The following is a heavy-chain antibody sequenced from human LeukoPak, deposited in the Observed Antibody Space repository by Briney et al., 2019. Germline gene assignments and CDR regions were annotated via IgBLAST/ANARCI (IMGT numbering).Heavy chain of an antibody. D-gene: IGHD1-26*01. Sequence: ASVKVSCKASGYTFSGYYFHWVRQAPGQGLEWMGWINPNSGGTNYAQKFQGRVTMIRDTSISTAYMELSRLRSDDTAVYYCAGYSGSYLVLGTFDIWGQGTMVTVSS. CDR3: AGYSGSYLVLGTFDI. CDR2: INPNSGGT. J-gene: IGHJ3*02. V-gene: IGHV1-2*02. CDR1: GYTFSGYY.